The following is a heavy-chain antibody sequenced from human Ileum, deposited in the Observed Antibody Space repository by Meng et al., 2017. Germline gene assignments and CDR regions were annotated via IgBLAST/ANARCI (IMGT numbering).Heavy chain of an antibody. Sequence: QVQLQESGPGLVKPSQTLSLTCTVSGGSISSGDSYWSWIRQPPGKGLEWIGYIYYSGSTYYNPSLKSRLTISVDTSKDQFSLKLTSVTAADTAVYYCARERRHYYGSGSFDYWGQGILVTVSS. V-gene: IGHV4-30-4*01. J-gene: IGHJ4*02. CDR3: ARERRHYYGSGSFDY. D-gene: IGHD3-10*01. CDR1: GGSISSGDSY. CDR2: IYYSGST.